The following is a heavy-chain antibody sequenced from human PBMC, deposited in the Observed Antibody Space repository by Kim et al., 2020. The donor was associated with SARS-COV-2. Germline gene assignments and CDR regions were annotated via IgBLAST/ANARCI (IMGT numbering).Heavy chain of an antibody. Sequence: TYYADSVKGRFTISRDNSKNTLYLQMNSLRAEDTAVYYCAKEKYSNKPDYWGQGTLVTVSS. V-gene: IGHV3-23*01. CDR3: AKEKYSNKPDY. J-gene: IGHJ4*02. D-gene: IGHD4-4*01. CDR2: T.